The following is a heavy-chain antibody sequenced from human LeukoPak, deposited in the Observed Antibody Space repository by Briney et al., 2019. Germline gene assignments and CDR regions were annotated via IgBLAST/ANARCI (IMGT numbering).Heavy chain of an antibody. CDR1: GYIFITYW. Sequence: GESLKISCKGSGYIFITYWSGWGRSMPGNGPEWMGIIYPGDPDTRYSPSFQGQVTISADKSISTAYLQWSSLKASDTAMYYCARGPNFGNFDYWGRGTLVTVSS. J-gene: IGHJ4*02. V-gene: IGHV5-51*01. CDR2: IYPGDPDT. D-gene: IGHD4/OR15-4a*01. CDR3: ARGPNFGNFDY.